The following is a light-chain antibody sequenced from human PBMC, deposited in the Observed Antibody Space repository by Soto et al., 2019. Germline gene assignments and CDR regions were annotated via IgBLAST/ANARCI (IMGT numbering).Light chain of an antibody. CDR2: GAS. CDR1: QIFSSTS. V-gene: IGKV3-20*01. Sequence: EIVLTQSPATLSLSPGERATLSCRASQIFSSTSLAWYQRKPGQDPRLLIYGASNRATGIPDRFSGSGSGTDFILTISRLETEDFAVYYCQQYDSSPRTFGQGTKVDIK. CDR3: QQYDSSPRT. J-gene: IGKJ1*01.